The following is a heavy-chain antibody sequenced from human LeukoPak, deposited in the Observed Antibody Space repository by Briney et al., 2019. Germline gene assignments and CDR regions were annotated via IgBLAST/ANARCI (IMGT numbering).Heavy chain of an antibody. CDR1: GFTFSSYA. V-gene: IGHV3-23*01. D-gene: IGHD2-2*01. CDR3: ARDMMSPSKVVVPAGAFDI. Sequence: GGSLRLSCAASGFTFSSYAMSWVRQAPGKGLEWVSAISGSGGSTYYADSVKGRFTISRDNSKNTLYLQMNSLRAEDTAVYYCARDMMSPSKVVVPAGAFDIWGQGTMVTVSS. CDR2: ISGSGGST. J-gene: IGHJ3*02.